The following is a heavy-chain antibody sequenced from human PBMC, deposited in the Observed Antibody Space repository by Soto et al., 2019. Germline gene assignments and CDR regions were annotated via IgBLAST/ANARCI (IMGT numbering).Heavy chain of an antibody. J-gene: IGHJ6*02. CDR2: INPNSGGT. V-gene: IGHV1-2*04. D-gene: IGHD6-6*01. CDR1: GYTFTDYY. Sequence: ASVKVSCKASGYTFTDYYMHWARQATAQGLAWMGWINPNSGGTNYAHKFQSWVTMTRDTSISTAYKELSRLRSHDTAVYSCASARGSSCCNYYGMDVWGQGSTVTVSS. CDR3: ASARGSSCCNYYGMDV.